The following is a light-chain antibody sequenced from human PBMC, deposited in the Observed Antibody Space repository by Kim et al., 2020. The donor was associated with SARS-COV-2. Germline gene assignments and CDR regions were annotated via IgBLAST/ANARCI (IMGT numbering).Light chain of an antibody. Sequence: GHRVTISCSGRSSNSGSNYVYWYQQLPGTAPKLLIYRNNQRPSGVPDRFSGSKSGTSASLAISGLRSEDEADYYCAAWDDSLSGWVFGGGTKLTVL. J-gene: IGLJ3*02. CDR1: SSNSGSNY. CDR3: AAWDDSLSGWV. V-gene: IGLV1-47*01. CDR2: RNN.